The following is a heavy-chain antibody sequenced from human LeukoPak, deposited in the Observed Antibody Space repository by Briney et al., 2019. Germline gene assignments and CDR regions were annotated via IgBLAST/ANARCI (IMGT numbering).Heavy chain of an antibody. V-gene: IGHV1-18*01. CDR2: ISAYNGNT. Sequence: RASVKVSCKASGYTFTSYDINWVRQAPGQGLEWMGWISAYNGNTNYAQKLQGRVTMTTDTSTSTAYMELRSLRSDDTAVYYCARAGAAGLSYGMDVWGQGTTVTVSS. D-gene: IGHD6-13*01. J-gene: IGHJ6*02. CDR3: ARAGAAGLSYGMDV. CDR1: GYTFTSYD.